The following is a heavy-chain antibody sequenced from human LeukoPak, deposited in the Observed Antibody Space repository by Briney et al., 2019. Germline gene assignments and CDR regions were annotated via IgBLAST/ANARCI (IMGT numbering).Heavy chain of an antibody. V-gene: IGHV3-33*01. J-gene: IGHJ3*02. CDR3: ARDHDYGDYVPYAFDI. CDR1: GFTFSSYG. D-gene: IGHD4-17*01. Sequence: GRSLRLSCAASGFTFSSYGMHWVRQAPGKGLEWVAVIWYDGSNKYYADSVKGRFTISRDNSKNTLYLQMNSLRAEDTAVYYCARDHDYGDYVPYAFDIWGQGTMVTVSS. CDR2: IWYDGSNK.